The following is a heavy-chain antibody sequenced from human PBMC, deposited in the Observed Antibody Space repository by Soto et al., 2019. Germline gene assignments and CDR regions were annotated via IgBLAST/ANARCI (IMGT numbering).Heavy chain of an antibody. V-gene: IGHV4-34*01. CDR3: ARGLVIGLRYFDWFPVYYFDY. Sequence: SESLDITCAIDGGCGYFCGYYSSWIRQPPGKGLEWIGEINHSGSTNYNPSLKSRVTISVDTSKNQFSLKLSSVTAADTAVYYCARGLVIGLRYFDWFPVYYFDYWGQGTLVTVSS. D-gene: IGHD3-9*01. CDR1: GGCGYFCGYY. J-gene: IGHJ4*02. CDR2: INHSGST.